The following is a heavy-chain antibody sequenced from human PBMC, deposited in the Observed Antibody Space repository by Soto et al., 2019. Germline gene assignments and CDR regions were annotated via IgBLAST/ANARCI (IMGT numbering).Heavy chain of an antibody. CDR1: GYTFTSYA. D-gene: IGHD5-18*01. CDR3: ARARGYSYGQVDS. V-gene: IGHV1-3*04. Sequence: QVQLVQSGAEVKKPGASVKVSCKASGYTFTSYAMQWVRQAPGQRLEWMGWINTGNGDTKYSQKFQGRVTITRDTSASTAYMDLSSLRSEDTAVYYCARARGYSYGQVDSWGQGTLVTVSS. J-gene: IGHJ4*02. CDR2: INTGNGDT.